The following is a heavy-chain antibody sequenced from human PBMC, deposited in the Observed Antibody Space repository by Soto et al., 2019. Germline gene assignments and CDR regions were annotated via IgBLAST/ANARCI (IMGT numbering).Heavy chain of an antibody. CDR1: GYTFTSHD. CDR2: MNPNSGNT. V-gene: IGHV1-8*01. J-gene: IGHJ3*02. D-gene: IGHD4-17*01. CDR3: ARVDYGDYVAFDI. Sequence: GASVKVSCKASGYTFTSHDINWVRQATGQGLEWMGWMNPNSGNTGYAQKFQGRVTMTRNTSISTAYMELSSLRSEDTAVYYCARVDYGDYVAFDIWGQGTMVTVSS.